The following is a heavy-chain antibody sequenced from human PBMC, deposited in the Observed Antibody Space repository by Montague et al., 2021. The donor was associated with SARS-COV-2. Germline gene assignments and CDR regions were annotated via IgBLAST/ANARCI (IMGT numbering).Heavy chain of an antibody. Sequence: PALVKPTQTLTLTCTFSGSSLNTSGMCVSWIRQPPGKALEWLALIDWDEDQYYSTSLKTRLTISKDTSKNQVVLTMTNMVPIDTATYYCARSYGDYRDSYFDSWGQGTLVTVSS. CDR1: GSSLNTSGMC. J-gene: IGHJ4*02. CDR2: IDWDEDQ. D-gene: IGHD4-17*01. V-gene: IGHV2-70*01. CDR3: ARSYGDYRDSYFDS.